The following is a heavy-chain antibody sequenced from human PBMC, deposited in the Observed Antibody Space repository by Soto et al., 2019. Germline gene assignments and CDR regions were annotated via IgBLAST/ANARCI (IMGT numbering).Heavy chain of an antibody. CDR1: GFTFSSYE. Sequence: GGSRRLSCAASGFTFSSYELNWVRQAPGKGLEWVSYISTSPGTIYYADSVKGRFTISRDNAKNSLYLQMNSLRAEDTAVYYCARERYDSGRPLDCWGQGTLVTVPQ. CDR2: ISTSPGTI. CDR3: ARERYDSGRPLDC. J-gene: IGHJ4*02. V-gene: IGHV3-48*03. D-gene: IGHD3-10*01.